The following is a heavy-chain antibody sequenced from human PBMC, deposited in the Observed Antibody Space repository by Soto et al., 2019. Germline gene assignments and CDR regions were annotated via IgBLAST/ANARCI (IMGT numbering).Heavy chain of an antibody. CDR2: ISSSSSTI. CDR3: ARVGSSLVYYYMDV. D-gene: IGHD2-15*01. CDR1: GFTFSSYS. J-gene: IGHJ6*03. Sequence: PGGSLRLSCAASGFTFSSYSMSWVRQATGKGLEWVSYISSSSSTIYYADSVKGRFTISRDNAKNSLYLQMNSLRAEDTAVYYCARVGSSLVYYYMDVWGKGTTVTVSS. V-gene: IGHV3-48*01.